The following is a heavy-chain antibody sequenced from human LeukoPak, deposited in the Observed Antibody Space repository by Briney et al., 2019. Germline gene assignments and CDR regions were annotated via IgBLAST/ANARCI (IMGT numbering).Heavy chain of an antibody. CDR2: VKSDGAGT. CDR3: ARCTTASSGCCNWLDP. D-gene: IGHD3-22*01. Sequence: GGSLRLSCAASGFTFSTYAMSWVRQAPGKGLAWVASVKSDGAGTHYADSVKGRFTISRDNSKNILYLQMNSLRAEDTAIYYCARCTTASSGCCNWLDPWGQGTLVTVSS. J-gene: IGHJ5*02. V-gene: IGHV3-23*01. CDR1: GFTFSTYA.